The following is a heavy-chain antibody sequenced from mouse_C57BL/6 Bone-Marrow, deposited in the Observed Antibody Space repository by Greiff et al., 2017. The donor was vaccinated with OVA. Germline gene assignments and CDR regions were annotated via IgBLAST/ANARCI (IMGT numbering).Heavy chain of an antibody. CDR3: ASPLYYSNPY. J-gene: IGHJ3*01. D-gene: IGHD2-5*01. Sequence: VQLQQSGAELARPGASVKLSCKASGYTFTSYGISWVKQRTGQGLEWIGEIYPRSGNTYYNEEFKGKATLTADKSSSTAYMELRSLTSEDSAVYFCASPLYYSNPYWGQGTLVTVSA. CDR1: GYTFTSYG. V-gene: IGHV1-81*01. CDR2: IYPRSGNT.